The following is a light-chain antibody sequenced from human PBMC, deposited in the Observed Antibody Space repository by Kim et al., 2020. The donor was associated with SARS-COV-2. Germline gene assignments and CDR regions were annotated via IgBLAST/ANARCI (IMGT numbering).Light chain of an antibody. V-gene: IGKV1-17*01. CDR2: SAS. CDR1: QDIRNA. CDR3: LQHSTYPIT. J-gene: IGKJ5*01. Sequence: ASVGDRVTITCRASQDIRNALGLYQQNPGRAPKRLIYSASSLQSGVPSRFSGSGSGTEFPLTISSVQPEDCATYFCLQHSTYPITFGQGTRLEIK.